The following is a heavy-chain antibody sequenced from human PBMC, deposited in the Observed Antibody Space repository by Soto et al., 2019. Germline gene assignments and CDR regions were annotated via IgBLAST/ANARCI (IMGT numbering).Heavy chain of an antibody. CDR1: GDTVSISRDY. CDR2: IYHSGST. CDR3: ARDRYDDLKSFAAFDL. V-gene: IGHV4-61*01. J-gene: IGHJ3*01. Sequence: SCTLDIGSTFCGDTVSISRDYESCIKQPPRKGLEWIAYIYHSGSTDYNPSLKSRVTISIDLSKNQFSLRLDSVTAADTAVYYCARDRYDDLKSFAAFDLWGQGTMVTVS. D-gene: IGHD3-3*01.